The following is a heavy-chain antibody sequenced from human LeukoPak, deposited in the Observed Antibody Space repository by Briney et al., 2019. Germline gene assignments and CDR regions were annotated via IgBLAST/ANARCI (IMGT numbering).Heavy chain of an antibody. V-gene: IGHV1-69*05. CDR3: ARGTRADDAFDI. CDR1: GGTFSSYA. D-gene: IGHD1-26*01. J-gene: IGHJ3*02. CDR2: IIPIFGTA. Sequence: GASVKVSCKASGGTFSSYAISWVRQAPGRGLEWMGGIIPIFGTANYAQKFQGRVTITTDESTSTAYMELSSLRSEDTAVYYCARGTRADDAFDIWGQGTMVTVSS.